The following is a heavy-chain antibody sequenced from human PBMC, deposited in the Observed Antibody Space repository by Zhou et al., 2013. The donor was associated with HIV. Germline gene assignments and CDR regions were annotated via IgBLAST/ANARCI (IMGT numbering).Heavy chain of an antibody. CDR1: GSTFSHYL. J-gene: IGHJ4*02. V-gene: IGHV1-69*11. Sequence: QVQLIQSGTEVKKPGSSVKVSCKASGSTFSHYLVTWVRQAPGQGLEWMGGITPILGRANYAQKFRDRLTVSADETTGTVYMELSSLKPDDTAVYYCARGEGYGSGGILFDYWGQGTLVTVSS. CDR2: ITPILGRA. CDR3: ARGEGYGSGGILFDY. D-gene: IGHD6-19*01.